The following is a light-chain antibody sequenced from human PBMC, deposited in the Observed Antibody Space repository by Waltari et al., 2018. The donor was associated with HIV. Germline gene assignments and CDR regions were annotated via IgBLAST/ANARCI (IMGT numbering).Light chain of an antibody. Sequence: QSALPQPASMSVSPVQSITISCAGPTSDIGPSHSVSWYHKHTDRAPKLIIYDVSYRPSGVDSRFSGSKSGNTASLTISDLRSDDEAVYYCSSYTTTFIFGAGTKVDVL. J-gene: IGLJ2*01. CDR1: TSDIGPSHS. CDR2: DVS. CDR3: SSYTTTFI. V-gene: IGLV2-14*03.